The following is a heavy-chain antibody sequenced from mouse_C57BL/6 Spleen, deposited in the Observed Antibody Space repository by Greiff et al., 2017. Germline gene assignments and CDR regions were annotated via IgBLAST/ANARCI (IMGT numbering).Heavy chain of an antibody. J-gene: IGHJ4*01. V-gene: IGHV5-6*01. D-gene: IGHD4-1*01. CDR2: ISSGGSYT. CDR3: ARQGLTGTGEVFAMDY. CDR1: GFTFSSYG. Sequence: EVHLVESGGDLVKPGGSLKLSCAASGFTFSSYGMSWVRQTPDKRLEWVATISSGGSYTYYPNSVKGRFTISRDNAKNTLYLQMSILKTEDTAMYYAARQGLTGTGEVFAMDYWGQGTSVTVSS.